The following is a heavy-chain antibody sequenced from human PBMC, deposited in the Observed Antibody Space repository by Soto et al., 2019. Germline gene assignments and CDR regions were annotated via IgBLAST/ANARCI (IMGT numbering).Heavy chain of an antibody. D-gene: IGHD6-19*01. CDR3: AREGGGIAVAEAQYNWFDP. CDR2: MNPNSGNT. Sequence: QVQLVQSGAEVKKPGASVKVSCKASGYTFTSYDINWVRQATGQGLEWMGWMNPNSGNTGYAQKFQGRVTMTRNTSISTAYMELSSLRSEGTAVYYCAREGGGIAVAEAQYNWFDPWGQGTLVTVSS. V-gene: IGHV1-8*01. J-gene: IGHJ5*02. CDR1: GYTFTSYD.